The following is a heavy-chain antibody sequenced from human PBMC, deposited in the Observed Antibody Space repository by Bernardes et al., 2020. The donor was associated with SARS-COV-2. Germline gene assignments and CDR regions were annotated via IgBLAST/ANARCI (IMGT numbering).Heavy chain of an antibody. J-gene: IGHJ5*02. V-gene: IGHV4-31*03. CDR2: IYYSGST. CDR3: ARGTWIELWLVGTWFDP. CDR1: GDSIRSGGYY. D-gene: IGHD5-18*01. Sequence: SETLSLTCTVSGDSIRSGGYYWSWIRQHPGKGLEWIGYIYYSGSTHYNPSLKSRLTITVDTSKNQFSLKLSSVTAADTAIYYCARGTWIELWLVGTWFDPWGQGTLVTVSS.